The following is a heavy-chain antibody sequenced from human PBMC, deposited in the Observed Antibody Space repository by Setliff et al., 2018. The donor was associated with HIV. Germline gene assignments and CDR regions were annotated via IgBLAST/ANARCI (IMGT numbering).Heavy chain of an antibody. V-gene: IGHV4-39*02. J-gene: IGHJ4*02. CDR3: AREDSSYHYFDY. D-gene: IGHD6-6*01. Sequence: SETLSLTCTVSGGSITRTPYYWGWIRQPPGKGLEWIGSIYHTGITYDNPSLKSRVTISVDTSKNQFSLKLTSVTAADTAVYYCAREDSSYHYFDYWGQGMLVTVSS. CDR2: IYHTGIT. CDR1: GGSITRTPYY.